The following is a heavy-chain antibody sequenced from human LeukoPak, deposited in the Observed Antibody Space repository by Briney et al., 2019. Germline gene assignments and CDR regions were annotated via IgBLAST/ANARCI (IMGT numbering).Heavy chain of an antibody. V-gene: IGHV3-23*01. Sequence: GGSLRLSCAASGFTFSNYAMSWVRQAPGKGLEWVSAITGSGGNTSYDDSVKGRFTISRDNSKNTVFLQMNSLRAEDTAVYYCAKWGDYDVLTGYYVSDYWGQGTPVTVSS. J-gene: IGHJ4*02. CDR3: AKWGDYDVLTGYYVSDY. CDR2: ITGSGGNT. D-gene: IGHD3-9*01. CDR1: GFTFSNYA.